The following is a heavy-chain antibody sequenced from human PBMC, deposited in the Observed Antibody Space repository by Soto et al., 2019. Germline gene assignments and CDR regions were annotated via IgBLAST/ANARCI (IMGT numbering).Heavy chain of an antibody. D-gene: IGHD3-3*01. CDR2: ISAYNGNT. Sequence: ASVNVSGKASGYTFTSYGISWVRQAPVQGLEWMGWISAYNGNTNYAQKLQGRVTMTTDTYTSTTYMELRSLRSDDTAVYYCARILEWCQDVWGQGTTVNVSS. J-gene: IGHJ6*02. CDR1: GYTFTSYG. V-gene: IGHV1-18*01. CDR3: ARILEWCQDV.